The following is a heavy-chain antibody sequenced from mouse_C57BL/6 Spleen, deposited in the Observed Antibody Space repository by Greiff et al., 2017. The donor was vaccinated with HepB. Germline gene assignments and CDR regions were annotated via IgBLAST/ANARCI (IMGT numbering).Heavy chain of an antibody. CDR3: ARRDYGSPYAMDY. CDR2: IDPANGNT. Sequence: EVQGVESVAELVRPGASVKLSCTASGFNIKNTYMHWVKQRPEQGLEWIGRIDPANGNTKYAPKFQGKATITADTSSNTAYLQLSSLTSEDTAIYYCARRDYGSPYAMDYWGQGTSVTVSS. J-gene: IGHJ4*01. V-gene: IGHV14-3*01. D-gene: IGHD1-1*01. CDR1: GFNIKNTY.